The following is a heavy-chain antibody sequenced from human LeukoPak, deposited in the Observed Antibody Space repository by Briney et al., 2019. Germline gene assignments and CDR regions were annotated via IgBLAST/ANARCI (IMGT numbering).Heavy chain of an antibody. CDR2: IYTSGST. V-gene: IGHV4-61*02. Sequence: SQTLSLTCTVSGGSISSGSYYWSWIRQPAGKGLEWIGRIYTSGSTNYNPSLKSRVTISVDTSKNQFSLKLSSVTAADTAVYYCAREIARAVSNWFDPWGQGTLVTVSS. J-gene: IGHJ5*02. CDR1: GGSISSGSYY. CDR3: AREIARAVSNWFDP. D-gene: IGHD6-19*01.